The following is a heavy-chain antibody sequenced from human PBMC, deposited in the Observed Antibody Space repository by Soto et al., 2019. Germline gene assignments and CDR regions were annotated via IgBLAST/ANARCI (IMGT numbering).Heavy chain of an antibody. Sequence: PGGSLRLSCAASGFTFSIYAMHWVRQAPGKGLEWVAVISYDGSNKYYADSVKGRFTISRDNSKNTLYLQMNSLRAEDTAVYYCARGISGGYYYYYGMDFWGQGTTVTVSS. CDR3: ARGISGGYYYYYGMDF. J-gene: IGHJ6*02. D-gene: IGHD3-10*01. V-gene: IGHV3-30-3*01. CDR1: GFTFSIYA. CDR2: ISYDGSNK.